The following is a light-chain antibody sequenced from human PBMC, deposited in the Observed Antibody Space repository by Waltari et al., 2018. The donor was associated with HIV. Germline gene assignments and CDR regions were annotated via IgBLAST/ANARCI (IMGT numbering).Light chain of an antibody. CDR1: RSDVGNYSL. J-gene: IGLJ2*01. CDR3: SSYTSFSTVL. CDR2: EGN. V-gene: IGLV2-23*01. Sequence: QSALTQPASVSGSPGQSITISCTGTRSDVGNYSLVSWYQHHPGKAPKLMIYEGNKRPSGVSNRFSGSKSGNTASLTISGLQAEDEADYYCSSYTSFSTVLFGGGTKLTVL.